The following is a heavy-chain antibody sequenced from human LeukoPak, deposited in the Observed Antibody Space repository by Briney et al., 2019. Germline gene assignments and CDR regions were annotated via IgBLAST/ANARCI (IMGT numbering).Heavy chain of an antibody. Sequence: GGSLRLSCAASGFTFSSYAMHWVRQAPGKGLEWVAVISYDGSNKYYADSVMDRFTVSRDNSKDTLYLQMNSLRAEDTAVYYCASSPSSYFDYWGQGTLVTVSS. J-gene: IGHJ4*02. CDR3: ASSPSSYFDY. V-gene: IGHV3-30-3*01. CDR2: ISYDGSNK. CDR1: GFTFSSYA. D-gene: IGHD6-13*01.